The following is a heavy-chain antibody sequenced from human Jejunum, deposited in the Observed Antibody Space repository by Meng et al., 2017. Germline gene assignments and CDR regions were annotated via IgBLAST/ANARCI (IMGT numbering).Heavy chain of an antibody. V-gene: IGHV3-30*07. CDR3: LRGRDY. J-gene: IGHJ4*02. CDR1: GFSISSYA. D-gene: IGHD3-10*01. CDR2: LSYDGTTK. Sequence: GRLGVLGGAGGQPGRSLSLSCAASGFSISSYAMHWVRQDPGKGLEWVAALSYDGTTKNYADSVKGRFTISRDNSHNTVDLQMNSVRVDDTAVYFCLRGRDYWGQGTLVTVSS.